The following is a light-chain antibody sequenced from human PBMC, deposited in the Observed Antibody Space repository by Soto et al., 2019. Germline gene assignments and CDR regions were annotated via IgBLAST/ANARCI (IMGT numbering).Light chain of an antibody. J-gene: IGLJ1*01. CDR3: SSYRSSNSYV. CDR1: SSDIGGYNY. CDR2: EVN. Sequence: QSALTQPASVSGSPGQSITISCTGTSSDIGGYNYVSWYQHHPGKAPKLIIYEVNNWPSGVSNRFSGSKSGNTASLTISGLQPEDEADYYCSSYRSSNSYVFGTGTRSPS. V-gene: IGLV2-14*01.